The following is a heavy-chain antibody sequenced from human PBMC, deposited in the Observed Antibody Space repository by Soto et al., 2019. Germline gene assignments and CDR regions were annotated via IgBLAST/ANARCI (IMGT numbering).Heavy chain of an antibody. V-gene: IGHV4-39*01. D-gene: IGHD6-19*01. CDR3: ARRVGYSSGKGYNWFEP. J-gene: IGHJ5*02. CDR2: IYYSGST. Sequence: QLQLQESGPGLVKPSETLSLTCTVSGGSISSSSYYWGWIRQPPGKGLEWIGSIYYSGSTYYNPSRKSRVTIAVDPSKNQFSLKLGSVTAEDTAVYYCARRVGYSSGKGYNWFEPWGQGTLVTVSS. CDR1: GGSISSSSYY.